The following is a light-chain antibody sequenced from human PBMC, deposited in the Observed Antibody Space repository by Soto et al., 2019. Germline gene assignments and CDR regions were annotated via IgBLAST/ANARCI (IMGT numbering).Light chain of an antibody. CDR2: EVT. Sequence: QSALTQPASVSGSPGQSVTISCTGTSSDVGGYNFVSWYQQHPGNAPKLMIYEVTNRPSGVSNRFSGSKSGNTASLTISVRQAEDEADYYGSSYTSSSTLVFGGGTKLTVL. V-gene: IGLV2-14*01. CDR1: SSDVGGYNF. CDR3: SSYTSSSTLV. J-gene: IGLJ2*01.